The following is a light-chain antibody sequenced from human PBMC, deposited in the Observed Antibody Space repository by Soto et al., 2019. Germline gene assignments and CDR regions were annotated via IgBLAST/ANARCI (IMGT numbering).Light chain of an antibody. CDR2: DAS. J-gene: IGKJ1*01. CDR3: QQADSFPQT. CDR1: QSISSW. V-gene: IGKV1-5*01. Sequence: DIQMTQSPSTLSASVGDRVTITCRASQSISSWLAWYQQKLGRAPRLLIYDASSLESGVPSRFSGSGYGTEFTLTISSLQPDDFATYYCQQADSFPQTFGQGTKVDI.